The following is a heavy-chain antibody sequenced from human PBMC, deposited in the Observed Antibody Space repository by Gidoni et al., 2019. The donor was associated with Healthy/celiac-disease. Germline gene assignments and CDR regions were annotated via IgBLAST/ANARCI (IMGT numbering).Heavy chain of an antibody. J-gene: IGHJ4*02. CDR3: TRDPGSGWYGDY. V-gene: IGHV3-49*03. CDR1: GFTFGDYA. CDR2: IRSKAYGGTT. D-gene: IGHD6-19*01. Sequence: EVQLVESGGGLVQPGRSLRPSCTASGFTFGDYAMGWFRQAPGKGLEWVGFIRSKAYGGTTEYAASVKGRFTISRDDSKSIAYLQMNSLKTEDTAVYYCTRDPGSGWYGDYWGQGTLVTVSS.